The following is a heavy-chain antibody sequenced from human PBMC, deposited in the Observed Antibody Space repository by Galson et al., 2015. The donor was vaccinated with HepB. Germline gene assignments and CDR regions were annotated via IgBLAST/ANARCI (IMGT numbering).Heavy chain of an antibody. CDR2: IRSKAYGGTT. CDR3: TRARLHLGELSYEPPDY. J-gene: IGHJ4*02. CDR1: GFTFGDYA. D-gene: IGHD3-16*02. V-gene: IGHV3-49*03. Sequence: SLRLSCAASGFTFGDYAMSWFRQAPGKGLEWVGFIRSKAYGGTTEYAASVKGRFTISRDDSKSIAYLQMNSLKTEDTAVYYCTRARLHLGELSYEPPDYWGQGTLVTVSS.